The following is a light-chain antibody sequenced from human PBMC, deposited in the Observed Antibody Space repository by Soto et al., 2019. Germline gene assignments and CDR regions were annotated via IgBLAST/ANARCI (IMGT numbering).Light chain of an antibody. CDR3: QQYNTYPLT. CDR2: KAS. V-gene: IGKV1-5*03. J-gene: IGKJ4*02. Sequence: DIRMTQSPSTLSASVGDRVTITCRASQSISSWLAWYQQKPGKAPKFLIFKASSLESGVTSRFSGSGSEPEFTLTISILQPDDFATYYCQQYNTYPLTFGGSTKAEIK. CDR1: QSISSW.